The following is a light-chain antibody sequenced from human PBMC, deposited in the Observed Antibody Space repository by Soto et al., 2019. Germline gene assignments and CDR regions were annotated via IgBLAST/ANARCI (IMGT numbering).Light chain of an antibody. CDR3: QQLHSYPRT. CDR1: QSISSY. Sequence: LHITQSPSSLSASVGDRVTITCRASQSISSYLNWYQQKPGKAPKLLIYAASTLQSGVPSRFSGSGSGTDFTLTISSLQPEDFATYYCQQLHSYPRTFGQGTKVDIK. J-gene: IGKJ1*01. CDR2: AAS. V-gene: IGKV1-39*01.